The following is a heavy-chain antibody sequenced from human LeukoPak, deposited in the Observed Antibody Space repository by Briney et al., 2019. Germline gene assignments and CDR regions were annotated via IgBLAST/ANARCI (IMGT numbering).Heavy chain of an antibody. CDR3: ARDRLSSWFFDY. CDR1: GFTFSSYA. J-gene: IGHJ4*02. CDR2: ISYDGSNE. V-gene: IGHV3-30-3*01. D-gene: IGHD6-13*01. Sequence: GGSLRLSCAASGFTFSSYAMHWVRQSPGKGLEWVAVISYDGSNEYYADSVKGRFTISRDNSKNTLYVQMNSLRAEDTAVYYCARDRLSSWFFDYWGQGTLVTVSS.